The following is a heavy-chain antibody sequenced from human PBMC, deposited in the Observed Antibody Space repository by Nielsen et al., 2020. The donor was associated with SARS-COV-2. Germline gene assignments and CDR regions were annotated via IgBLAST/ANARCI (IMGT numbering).Heavy chain of an antibody. D-gene: IGHD5-18*01. V-gene: IGHV4-4*02. J-gene: IGHJ6*02. Sequence: VRQAPGKGLEWIGEIYHSGSTYYNPPLKSRVTISVDTSRNRFSLKLSSVTAADTAVYYCARTGGYSYGYWVLYYYGMDVWGQGTTVTVSS. CDR2: IYHSGST. CDR3: ARTGGYSYGYWVLYYYGMDV.